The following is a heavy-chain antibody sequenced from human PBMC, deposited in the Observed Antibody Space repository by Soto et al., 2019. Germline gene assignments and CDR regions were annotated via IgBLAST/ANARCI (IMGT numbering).Heavy chain of an antibody. CDR1: GGSISSYY. J-gene: IGHJ4*02. CDR3: AREMVGAYLIFDY. Sequence: SETLSLTCTVSGGSISSYYWSWIRQPPGKGLEWIGYIYYSGSTNYNPSLKSRVTISVDTSKNQFSLKLSSVTAADTAVYYCAREMVGAYLIFDYWGQGTLVTVSS. V-gene: IGHV4-59*01. CDR2: IYYSGST. D-gene: IGHD2-15*01.